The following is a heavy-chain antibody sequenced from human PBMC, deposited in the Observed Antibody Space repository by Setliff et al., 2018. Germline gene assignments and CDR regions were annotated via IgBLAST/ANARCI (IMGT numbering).Heavy chain of an antibody. CDR3: ARDRYYNSWSGTSITAPHDAFDI. CDR2: INPSGGLT. D-gene: IGHD3-3*01. J-gene: IGHJ3*02. CDR1: GYTLTNYY. Sequence: GASVKVPCKASGYTLTNYYMHWVRQAPGQGLEWMGIINPSGGLTRYAQKFQGRVTMTRDTSTSTVYMEVSSLRSEDTAVYYCARDRYYNSWSGTSITAPHDAFDIWGQGTMVTVSS. V-gene: IGHV1-46*03.